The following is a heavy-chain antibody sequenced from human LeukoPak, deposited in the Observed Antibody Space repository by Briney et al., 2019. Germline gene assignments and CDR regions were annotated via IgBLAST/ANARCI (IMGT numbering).Heavy chain of an antibody. CDR2: INPSGGST. J-gene: IGHJ5*02. CDR3: ARGSVASRRISRDGYNWEFDP. D-gene: IGHD5-24*01. Sequence: GASVKVSCKASGYTFTSYYMHWVRQAPGQGLEWMGIINPSGGSTSYAQKFQGRVTMTRDTSTSTVYMELSSLRSEDTAVYYCARGSVASRRISRDGYNWEFDPWGQGTLVTVSS. V-gene: IGHV1-46*01. CDR1: GYTFTSYY.